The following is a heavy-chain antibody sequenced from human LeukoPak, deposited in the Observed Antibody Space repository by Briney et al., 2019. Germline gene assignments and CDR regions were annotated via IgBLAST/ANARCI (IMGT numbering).Heavy chain of an antibody. Sequence: GGSLRLSCAASGFTFSSYAMHWVRQAPGKGLEYVSAISSNGGSTYYANSVKGRFTISRDNSKNTLYLQMGSLRAEDMAVYYCAREPPRRYSYGAFDYWGQGTLVTVSS. CDR1: GFTFSSYA. V-gene: IGHV3-64*01. CDR3: AREPPRRYSYGAFDY. CDR2: ISSNGGST. J-gene: IGHJ4*02. D-gene: IGHD5-18*01.